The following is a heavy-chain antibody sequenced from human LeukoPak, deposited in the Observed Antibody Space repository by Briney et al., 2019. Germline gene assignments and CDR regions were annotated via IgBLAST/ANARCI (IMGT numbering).Heavy chain of an antibody. CDR1: GGTFSSYA. Sequence: GASVKVSCKASGGTFSSYAISWVRQAPGQGLEWMGGIIPIFGTANYAQKFQGRVTITTDESTSTAYMELSSLRSEDTAVYYCASRLSSAYYFMDVWGKGTTVTVSS. J-gene: IGHJ6*03. D-gene: IGHD2/OR15-2a*01. V-gene: IGHV1-69*05. CDR3: ASRLSSAYYFMDV. CDR2: IIPIFGTA.